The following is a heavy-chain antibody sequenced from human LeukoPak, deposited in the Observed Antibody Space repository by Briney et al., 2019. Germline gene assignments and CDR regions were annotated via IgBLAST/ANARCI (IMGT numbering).Heavy chain of an antibody. CDR3: ARFGDSGYYGSGSYYNFDY. CDR1: GYTFTSYG. Sequence: VASVKVSCKASGYTFTSYGISWVRQAPGQGLEWMGWISAYNGNTNYAQKLQGRVTMTTDTSTSTAYMELRSLRSDDTAVYYCARFGDSGYYGSGSYYNFDYWGQGTLVTLSS. V-gene: IGHV1-18*01. CDR2: ISAYNGNT. D-gene: IGHD3-10*01. J-gene: IGHJ4*02.